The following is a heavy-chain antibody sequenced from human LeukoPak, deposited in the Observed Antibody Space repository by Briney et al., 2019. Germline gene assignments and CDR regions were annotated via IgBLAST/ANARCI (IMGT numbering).Heavy chain of an antibody. D-gene: IGHD3-22*01. CDR1: GGSIRSSSYY. CDR2: INHSGST. Sequence: KPSETLSLTCTVSGGSIRSSSYYWGWIRQPPGKGLEWIGEINHSGSTNYNPSLKSRVTISVDTSKNQFSLKLSSVTAADTAVYYCARGTYYYDSSGYYHGYYFDYWGQGTLVTVSS. J-gene: IGHJ4*02. CDR3: ARGTYYYDSSGYYHGYYFDY. V-gene: IGHV4-39*07.